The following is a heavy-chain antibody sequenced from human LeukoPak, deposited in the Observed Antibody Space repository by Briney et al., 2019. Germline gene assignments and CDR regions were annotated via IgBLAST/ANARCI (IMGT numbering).Heavy chain of an antibody. CDR3: ARDIVVVPAAPHFDY. Sequence: PGGSLRLSCAASGFTFSSYWMSWVRQAPGKGLEWVANIKQDGSEKYYVDSVKGRFTISRDNAKNSLYLQMNSLRAEDTAVYYCARDIVVVPAAPHFDYWGQGTLVTVSS. D-gene: IGHD2-2*01. CDR2: IKQDGSEK. CDR1: GFTFSSYW. V-gene: IGHV3-7*01. J-gene: IGHJ4*02.